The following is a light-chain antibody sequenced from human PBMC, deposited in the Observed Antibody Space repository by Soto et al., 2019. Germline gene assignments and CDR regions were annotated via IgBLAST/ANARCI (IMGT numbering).Light chain of an antibody. V-gene: IGKV1-5*01. CDR1: QSVRSW. Sequence: DIQMTQSPSTLSASVGDRVTITCRASQSVRSWLAWYQQKPGRAPKFLIYDASSLESGVPSRFRGSGSGTEFTLTISNLQPDDFATYYCQQYDNYPLTFGGGTKVDI. CDR3: QQYDNYPLT. J-gene: IGKJ4*01. CDR2: DAS.